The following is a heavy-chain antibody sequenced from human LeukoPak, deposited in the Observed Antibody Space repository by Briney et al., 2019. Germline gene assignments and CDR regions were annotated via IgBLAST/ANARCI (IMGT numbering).Heavy chain of an antibody. CDR3: ASGVYCGGDCMGAFDI. Sequence: GGSLRLSCAASGFTVSSNYMSWVRQAPGKGLEWVSVIYSGGSTYYADSVKGRFTISRDNSKNTLCLQMNSLRAEDTAVYYCASGVYCGGDCMGAFDIWGQGTMVTVSS. CDR1: GFTVSSNY. CDR2: IYSGGST. D-gene: IGHD2-21*02. J-gene: IGHJ3*02. V-gene: IGHV3-66*02.